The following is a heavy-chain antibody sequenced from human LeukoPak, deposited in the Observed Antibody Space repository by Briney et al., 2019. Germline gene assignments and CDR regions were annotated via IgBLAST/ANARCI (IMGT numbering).Heavy chain of an antibody. J-gene: IGHJ4*02. CDR2: IYYSGST. CDR3: ASGSYYFDY. V-gene: IGHV4-59*08. D-gene: IGHD1-26*01. Sequence: PSETLSLTCTVSGGSIRSYYWSWIRQPPGKGLEWIGYIYYSGSTKYNPSLKRRATISVDTSKNQFSLKLNSVAAADTAVYYCASGSYYFDYWGQGTLVTVSS. CDR1: GGSIRSYY.